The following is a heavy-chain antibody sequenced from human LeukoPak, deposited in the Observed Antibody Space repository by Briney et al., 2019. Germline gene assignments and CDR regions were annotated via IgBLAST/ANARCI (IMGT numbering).Heavy chain of an antibody. V-gene: IGHV3-74*01. CDR1: GFSFSSHW. CDR3: ASFGISWRSSY. D-gene: IGHD2-21*01. CDR2: ISDDGSYT. Sequence: GGSLRLSCAASGFSFSSHWVHWVRQAPGKGLVWVSRISDDGSYTSNVDSVKGRFTISRDNVNNMLYLHMNSLRAEDTTVYYCASFGISWRSSYWGQGTLVTVSS. J-gene: IGHJ4*02.